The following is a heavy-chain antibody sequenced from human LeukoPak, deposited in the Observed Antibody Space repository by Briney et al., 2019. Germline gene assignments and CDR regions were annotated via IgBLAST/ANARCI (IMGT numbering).Heavy chain of an antibody. CDR3: ASNIAVAGKGFDY. J-gene: IGHJ4*02. D-gene: IGHD6-19*01. Sequence: GGSLRLSCAASGFTFSSYWMHWVRQAPGKGLVWVSRINSDGSSTSYADSVKGRFTISRDNAKITLYLQMNSLRAEDTAVYYCASNIAVAGKGFDYWGQGTLVTVSS. CDR1: GFTFSSYW. V-gene: IGHV3-74*01. CDR2: INSDGSST.